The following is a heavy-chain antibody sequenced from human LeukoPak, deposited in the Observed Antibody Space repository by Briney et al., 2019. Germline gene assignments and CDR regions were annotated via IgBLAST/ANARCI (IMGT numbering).Heavy chain of an antibody. CDR1: GGSISSSSYY. CDR3: ARDAGGIVVARWFDP. D-gene: IGHD2-15*01. Sequence: SETLSLTCTVSGGSISSSSYYWGWIRQPPGEGLEWIGSIYYSGSTYYNPSLKSRVTISVDTSRNQFSLKLSSVTAADTAVYYCARDAGGIVVARWFDPWGQGTLVTVSS. J-gene: IGHJ5*02. V-gene: IGHV4-39*02. CDR2: IYYSGST.